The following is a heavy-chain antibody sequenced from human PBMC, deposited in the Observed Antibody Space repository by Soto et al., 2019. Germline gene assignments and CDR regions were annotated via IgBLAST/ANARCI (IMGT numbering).Heavy chain of an antibody. CDR1: GFTFSSYG. CDR3: AKDLGAGTTTSPYGMDV. V-gene: IGHV3-30*18. CDR2: ISYDGSNK. Sequence: QVQLVESGGGVVQPGRSLRLSCAASGFTFSSYGMHWVRQAPGKGLEWVAVISYDGSNKYYADSVKGRFTISRDNSKNTLYLQMNSLRAEDTAVYYCAKDLGAGTTTSPYGMDVWGQGTTVTVSS. D-gene: IGHD1-7*01. J-gene: IGHJ6*02.